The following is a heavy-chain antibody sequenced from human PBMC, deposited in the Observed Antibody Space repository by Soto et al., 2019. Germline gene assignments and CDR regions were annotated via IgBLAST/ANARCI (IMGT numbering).Heavy chain of an antibody. CDR2: IIPIFGTA. V-gene: IGHV1-69*13. CDR1: GGTFSSYA. CDR3: ARLQKYYDSSGYSAYYFDD. Sequence: SSVKLSCKASGGTFSSYAISWVRQAPGQGLEWMGGIIPIFGTANYAQKFQGRVTITADESTSTAYMELSSLRSEDTAVYYCARLQKYYDSSGYSAYYFDDWGQGTLVTVSS. D-gene: IGHD3-22*01. J-gene: IGHJ4*02.